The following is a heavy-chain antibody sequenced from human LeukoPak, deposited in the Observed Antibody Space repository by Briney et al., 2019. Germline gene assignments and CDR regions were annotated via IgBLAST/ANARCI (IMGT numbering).Heavy chain of an antibody. Sequence: ASVKVSCKASGYTFTSYAMHWVRQAPGQRLEWMGWINAGNGNTKYSQKFQGRVTITRDTSASTAYMELSSLRSEDTAVYYCERDTTPTPHRNYYDSKDGFDPWGQGTLVTVSS. CDR1: GYTFTSYA. D-gene: IGHD3-22*01. CDR2: INAGNGNT. J-gene: IGHJ5*02. V-gene: IGHV1-3*01. CDR3: ERDTTPTPHRNYYDSKDGFDP.